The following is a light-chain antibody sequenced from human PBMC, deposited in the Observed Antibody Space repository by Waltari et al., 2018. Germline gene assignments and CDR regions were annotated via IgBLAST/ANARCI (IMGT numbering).Light chain of an antibody. CDR3: QQRYIWPPIT. Sequence: EIVLTQSPATLSLSPGERATLSCRASQSVITYLAWYQQKPGQAPRLLIYDASSRATGIPSRFSGSGSGTDFTLTISGLEPEDFAVYYCQQRYIWPPITFGQGTRLEIK. CDR2: DAS. V-gene: IGKV3-11*01. J-gene: IGKJ5*01. CDR1: QSVITY.